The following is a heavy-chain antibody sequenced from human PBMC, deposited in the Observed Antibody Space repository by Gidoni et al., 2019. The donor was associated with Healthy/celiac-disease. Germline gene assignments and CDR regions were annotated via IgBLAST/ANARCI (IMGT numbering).Heavy chain of an antibody. V-gene: IGHV3-30*04. D-gene: IGHD3-22*01. CDR3: AIPPYDSSGYYFDY. Sequence: QVQLVESGGGVVQPGRSLRLSCAASGFTFSSYAMHWVRQAPGKGLEWVAVISYDGSNKYYADSVKGRFTISRDNSKNTLYLQMNSLRAEDTAVYYCAIPPYDSSGYYFDYWGQGTLVTVSS. CDR1: GFTFSSYA. CDR2: ISYDGSNK. J-gene: IGHJ4*02.